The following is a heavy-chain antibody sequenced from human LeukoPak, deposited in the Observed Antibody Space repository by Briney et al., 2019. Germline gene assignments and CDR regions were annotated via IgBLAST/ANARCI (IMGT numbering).Heavy chain of an antibody. J-gene: IGHJ6*03. CDR3: AREEQELVRDYYYYMDV. Sequence: GGSLRLSCAVSGFTLNTYAMHWVRQAPGKGLEWVALISYDGSHTYYADSMKGRFTISRDNSRNVLYLQMTSLSGDDSAVYYCAREEQELVRDYYYYMDVWGKGTTVTVSS. V-gene: IGHV3-30*11. CDR1: GFTLNTYA. CDR2: ISYDGSHT. D-gene: IGHD6-13*01.